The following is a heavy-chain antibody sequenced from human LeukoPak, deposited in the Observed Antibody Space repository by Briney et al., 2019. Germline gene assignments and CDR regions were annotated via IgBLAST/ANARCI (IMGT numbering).Heavy chain of an antibody. Sequence: SVKVSCKASGGTFSSYAISWVRQAPGQGLEWMGGIIPIFGTANYAQKFQGRVTTTADESTSTAYMELSSLRSEDTAVYCCARGYDSSADYFDYWGQGTLVTVSS. J-gene: IGHJ4*02. D-gene: IGHD3-22*01. CDR3: ARGYDSSADYFDY. CDR1: GGTFSSYA. CDR2: IIPIFGTA. V-gene: IGHV1-69*13.